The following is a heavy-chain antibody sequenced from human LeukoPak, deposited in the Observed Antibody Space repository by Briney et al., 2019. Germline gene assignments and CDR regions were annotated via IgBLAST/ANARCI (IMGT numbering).Heavy chain of an antibody. CDR2: INQDGSEK. V-gene: IGHV3-7*05. J-gene: IGHJ4*02. CDR1: GFTFSSYG. D-gene: IGHD3-10*01. Sequence: GGSLRLSCAASGFTFSSYGMHWVRQAPGKGLEWVANINQDGSEKYYVDSVKGRSSISRDNAKNSLYLQMNSLRAEDTAVYYCARSNREFASGSGDYWGQGTLVTVSS. CDR3: ARSNREFASGSGDY.